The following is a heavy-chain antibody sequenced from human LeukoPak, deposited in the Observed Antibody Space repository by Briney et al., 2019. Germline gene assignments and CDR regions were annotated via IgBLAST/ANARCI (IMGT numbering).Heavy chain of an antibody. CDR3: AGGDRNGWYFNY. CDR2: INWNGGST. J-gene: IGHJ4*02. Sequence: GGSLRLSCAPSGIIFDDHGMSWVRQAPGKGLEWVSGINWNGGSTGYADSVKGRFTISRDNAKNSLYLQMNSLRAEDTALYYCAGGDRNGWYFNYWGQGTLVTVSS. CDR1: GIIFDDHG. D-gene: IGHD2-8*01. V-gene: IGHV3-20*04.